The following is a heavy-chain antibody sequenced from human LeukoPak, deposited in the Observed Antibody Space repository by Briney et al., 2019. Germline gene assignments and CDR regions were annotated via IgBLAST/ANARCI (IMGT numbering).Heavy chain of an antibody. CDR1: GFTFGDYA. V-gene: IGHV3-49*01. J-gene: IGHJ4*02. CDR3: ICLTDPFDY. Sequence: PGRSLRLSCTASGFTFGDYAMSWFRQAPGKGPEWVGFIRGKAYGGATGYTASVKGRFTISRDDSKSIVYLQMNSLRTEDTAVYYCICLTDPFDYWGQGSLVTVSS. CDR2: IRGKAYGGAT.